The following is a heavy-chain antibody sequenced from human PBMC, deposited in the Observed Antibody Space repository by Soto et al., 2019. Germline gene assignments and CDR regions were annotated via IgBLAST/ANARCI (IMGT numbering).Heavy chain of an antibody. V-gene: IGHV4-4*07. CDR2: IYTSGST. CDR3: ASATYYYGSGSYYNAWAFDI. D-gene: IGHD3-10*01. Sequence: QVQLQESGPGLVKPSETLSLTCTVSGGSISSYYWSWIRQPAGKGLEWIGRIYTSGSTNYNPSLKSRVTMSVDTSKNQFSLKLSSVTAADTAVYYCASATYYYGSGSYYNAWAFDIWGQGTMVTVSS. J-gene: IGHJ3*02. CDR1: GGSISSYY.